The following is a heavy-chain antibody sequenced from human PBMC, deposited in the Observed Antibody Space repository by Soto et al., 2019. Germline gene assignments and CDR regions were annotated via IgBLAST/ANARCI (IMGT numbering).Heavy chain of an antibody. CDR3: ARGGLEPFDY. V-gene: IGHV3-74*01. D-gene: IGHD1-1*01. Sequence: LILSCAASGFTLGNYWMHWVRQAPGKGLLWVSRINDYGTTINYAESVEGRFIISRDDAKSEVYLQMNNLRAEDSAVYYCARGGLEPFDYWGQGALITVS. J-gene: IGHJ4*02. CDR1: GFTLGNYW. CDR2: INDYGTTI.